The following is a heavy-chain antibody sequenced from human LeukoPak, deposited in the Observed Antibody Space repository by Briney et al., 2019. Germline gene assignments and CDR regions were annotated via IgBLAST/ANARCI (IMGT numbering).Heavy chain of an antibody. V-gene: IGHV4-39*07. D-gene: IGHD5-18*01. CDR3: ARGRGGYSYGKSYYYYYMDV. CDR1: GGSISSSSYY. J-gene: IGHJ6*03. CDR2: IYYSGST. Sequence: PSATLSLTCTVSGGSISSSSYYWGWIRQPPGKGLEWIGSIYYSGSTYYNPSLKSRVTISVDTSKNQFSLKLSSVTAADTAVYYCARGRGGYSYGKSYYYYYMDVWGKGTTVTVSS.